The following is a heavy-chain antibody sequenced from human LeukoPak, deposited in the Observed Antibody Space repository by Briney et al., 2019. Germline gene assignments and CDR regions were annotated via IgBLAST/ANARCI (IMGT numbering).Heavy chain of an antibody. CDR1: GYTFTSYD. CDR3: AKAGYCSSTSCYRRRWFDP. V-gene: IGHV1-8*01. J-gene: IGHJ5*02. Sequence: AASVKVSCKASGYTFTSYDINWVRQATGQGLEWMGWMNPNSGNTGYAQKFQGRVTMTRNTSISTAYMELSSPRSEDTAVYYCAKAGYCSSTSCYRRRWFDPWGQGTLVTVSS. D-gene: IGHD2-2*02. CDR2: MNPNSGNT.